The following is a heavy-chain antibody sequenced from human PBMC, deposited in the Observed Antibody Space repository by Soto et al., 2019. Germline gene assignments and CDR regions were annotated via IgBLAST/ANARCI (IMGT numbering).Heavy chain of an antibody. J-gene: IGHJ6*02. Sequence: SETLSLTCTVSGGSISSGDYYWSWIRQPPGKGLEWIGYIYNSGSTYYNPSLKSRVTISVDTSKNQFSLKLSSVTAADTAVYYCAINYGDYQGLYGMDVWGQGTTVTVSS. CDR2: IYNSGST. CDR1: GGSISSGDYY. V-gene: IGHV4-30-4*01. CDR3: AINYGDYQGLYGMDV. D-gene: IGHD4-17*01.